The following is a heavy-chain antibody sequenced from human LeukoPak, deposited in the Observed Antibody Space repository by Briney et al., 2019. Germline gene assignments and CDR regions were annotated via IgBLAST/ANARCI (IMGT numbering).Heavy chain of an antibody. Sequence: ASVKVSCKTSGYTFSSYGITRVRQAPGQGLEGMGWISAYVHTKLERNRQARVTVTIDTSTTTADRELRSRSSDATAVYLSAREAASGYLGFAFGGQATLVTVPS. V-gene: IGHV1-18*01. D-gene: IGHD3-3*01. CDR2: ISAYVHT. J-gene: IGHJ4*02. CDR3: AREAASGYLGFAF. CDR1: GYTFSSYG.